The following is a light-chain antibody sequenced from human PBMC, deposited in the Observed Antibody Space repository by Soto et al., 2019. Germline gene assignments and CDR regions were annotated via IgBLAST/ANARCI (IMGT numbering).Light chain of an antibody. CDR1: QGISSY. J-gene: IGKJ4*01. V-gene: IGKV1-9*01. Sequence: DIQLTQSPSFLSASVGDRVTITGRASQGISSYLAWYQQKPGKAPKLLIYAASTLQSGVPSRFSCSGSGTEFTLTISSLKPEDFATYYCQQLNSYHPHLSFGGGTKVEIK. CDR2: AAS. CDR3: QQLNSYHPHLS.